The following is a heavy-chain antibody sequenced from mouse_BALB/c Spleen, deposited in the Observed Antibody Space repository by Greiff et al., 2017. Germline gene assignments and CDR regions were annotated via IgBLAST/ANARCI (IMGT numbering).Heavy chain of an antibody. Sequence: QVQLQQSGPGLVQPSQSLSITCTASGFSLTSYGVHWVRQSPGKGLEWLGVIWSGGSTDYNAAFISRLSISKDNSKSQVFFKLNSLQANDTAIYYCARKDYRYDEYAMDYWGQGTSVTVSS. CDR3: ARKDYRYDEYAMDY. CDR1: GFSLTSYG. CDR2: IWSGGST. J-gene: IGHJ4*01. V-gene: IGHV2-2*02. D-gene: IGHD2-14*01.